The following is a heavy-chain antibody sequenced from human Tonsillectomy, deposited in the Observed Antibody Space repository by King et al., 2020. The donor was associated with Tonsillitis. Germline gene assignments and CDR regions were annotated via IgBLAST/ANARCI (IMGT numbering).Heavy chain of an antibody. J-gene: IGHJ6*02. CDR3: TTLGLANWGFSYYYYGMDV. CDR1: RYTLTELS. V-gene: IGHV1-24*01. CDR2: FDPEDDET. D-gene: IGHD7-27*01. Sequence: QLVQSGAEVKKPGASVKVSCKVSRYTLTELSMHWVRQAPGKGLEWMGGFDPEDDETIYAQKFQGRVTMTEDTSTDTAYMELSSLRSEDTAVYYCTTLGLANWGFSYYYYGMDVWGQGTTVTVSS.